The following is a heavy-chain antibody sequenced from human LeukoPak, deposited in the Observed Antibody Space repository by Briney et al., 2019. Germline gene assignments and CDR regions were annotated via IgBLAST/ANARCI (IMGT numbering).Heavy chain of an antibody. V-gene: IGHV3-23*01. Sequence: GGSLRLSCAASGFTFSSYAMSWVRQAPGKGLEWVSAISGSGGSTYYSGSMKGRFTISRDNSKNTLYLQINSLRADDAAVYYCAKDQDPHSYGSGSYAPFDYWGQGTLVTVSS. J-gene: IGHJ4*02. CDR3: AKDQDPHSYGSGSYAPFDY. D-gene: IGHD3-10*01. CDR1: GFTFSSYA. CDR2: ISGSGGST.